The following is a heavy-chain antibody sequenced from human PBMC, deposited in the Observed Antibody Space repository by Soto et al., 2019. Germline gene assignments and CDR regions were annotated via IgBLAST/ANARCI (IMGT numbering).Heavy chain of an antibody. Sequence: GGSLRLSCAASGVTFSSYSMNWVRQAPGEGLEWVSYISSSSSTIYYADSVKGRFTISRDNAKNSLYLQMNSLRAEDTAVYYCARHPERIAQIGWFDPWGQGTLVTVSS. CDR3: ARHPERIAQIGWFDP. D-gene: IGHD6-13*01. V-gene: IGHV3-48*01. CDR1: GVTFSSYS. CDR2: ISSSSSTI. J-gene: IGHJ5*02.